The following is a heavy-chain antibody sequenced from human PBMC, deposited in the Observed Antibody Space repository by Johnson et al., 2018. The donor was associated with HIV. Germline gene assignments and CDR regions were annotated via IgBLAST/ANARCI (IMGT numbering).Heavy chain of an antibody. Sequence: QVQLVESGGGVVQPGRSLRLSCAASGFTFSDYYMTWIRQAPGQGLEWLSFISSSGDIIRYADSVKGRFTISRDNAKNSLILQMNSLRDEDTAVYYCARRTVTALFDIWGQGTLVTVSS. D-gene: IGHD4-17*01. V-gene: IGHV3-11*04. CDR1: GFTFSDYY. CDR2: ISSSGDII. CDR3: ARRTVTALFDI. J-gene: IGHJ3*02.